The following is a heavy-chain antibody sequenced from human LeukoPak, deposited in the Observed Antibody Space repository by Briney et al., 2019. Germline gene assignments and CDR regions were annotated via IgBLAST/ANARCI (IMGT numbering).Heavy chain of an antibody. Sequence: GGSLRLSCAASGVTFSSYARHWVRQAPGKGLEWVAVISYDGSNKYYADSVKGRFTISRDNSKNTLYLQMNSLRAEDTAVYYCARGQWLISTFDSWGQGTLVTVSS. CDR3: ARGQWLISTFDS. J-gene: IGHJ4*02. V-gene: IGHV3-30-3*01. CDR2: ISYDGSNK. D-gene: IGHD6-19*01. CDR1: GVTFSSYA.